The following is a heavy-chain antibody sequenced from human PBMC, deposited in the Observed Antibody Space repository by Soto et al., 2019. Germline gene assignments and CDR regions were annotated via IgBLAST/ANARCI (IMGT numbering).Heavy chain of an antibody. V-gene: IGHV3-15*01. D-gene: IGHD1-26*01. CDR1: RFSFTNAW. Sequence: EVQLVESGGGFVQPGGSLRLSCVASRFSFTNAWMSWVRQAPGKGPEWVGRIKSRTDGGTADYAAPGKGRFTISRDDSQNTLYLNMDSLKTVDPALYHCSTDIGIYGLDVWGQGTTVTVSS. J-gene: IGHJ6*01. CDR3: STDIGIYGLDV. CDR2: IKSRTDGGTA.